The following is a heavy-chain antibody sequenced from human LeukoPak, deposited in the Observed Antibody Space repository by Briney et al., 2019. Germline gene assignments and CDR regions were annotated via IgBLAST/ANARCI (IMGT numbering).Heavy chain of an antibody. CDR2: IIPIFGTA. V-gene: IGHV1-69*13. J-gene: IGHJ4*02. CDR3: ARSYYYGSGSYHPILIYYFDY. CDR1: GGTFSSYA. D-gene: IGHD3-10*01. Sequence: SVKVSCKASGGTFSSYAISWVRQAPGQGLEWMGEIIPIFGTANYAQKFQGRVTITADESTSTAYMELSSLRSEDTAVYYCARSYYYGSGSYHPILIYYFDYWGQGTLVTVSS.